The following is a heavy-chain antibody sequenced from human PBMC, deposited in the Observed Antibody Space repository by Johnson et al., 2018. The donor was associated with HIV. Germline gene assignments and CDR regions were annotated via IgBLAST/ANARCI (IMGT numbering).Heavy chain of an antibody. CDR1: GFTFSSYW. D-gene: IGHD1/OR15-1a*01. Sequence: VQLVESGGGVVQPGGSLRLSCAASGFTFSSYWMSWVRQAQGKGLEWVANIKQDGSEKYYADSVKGRFTISRDKSKNTLYLQMNSLRAEDTALYYCARGGLGFQNIHDPLDIWGQGTMVTVSS. CDR2: IKQDGSEK. J-gene: IGHJ3*02. V-gene: IGHV3-7*03. CDR3: ARGGLGFQNIHDPLDI.